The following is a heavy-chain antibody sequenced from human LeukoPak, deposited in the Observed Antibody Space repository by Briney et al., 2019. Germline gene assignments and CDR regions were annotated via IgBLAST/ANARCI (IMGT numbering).Heavy chain of an antibody. CDR3: AELGITMIGGV. CDR2: ISGSGGST. D-gene: IGHD3-10*02. CDR1: GFTFSTYG. V-gene: IGHV3-23*01. Sequence: GGSLRLSCAASGFTFSTYGMTWVRQAPGRGLEWVSAISGSGGSTYYADSVKGRFTISRDNAKNSLYLQMNSLRAEDTAVYYCAELGITMIGGVWGKGTTVTISS. J-gene: IGHJ6*04.